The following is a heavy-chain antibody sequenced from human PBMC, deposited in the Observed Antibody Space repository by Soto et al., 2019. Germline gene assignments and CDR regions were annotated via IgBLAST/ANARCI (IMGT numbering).Heavy chain of an antibody. V-gene: IGHV3-30-3*01. J-gene: IGHJ4*02. CDR1: GFTFSSYA. Sequence: GGSLRLSCAASGFTFSSYAMHWVRQAPGKGLEWVAVISYDGSNKYYADSVKGRFTISRDNSKNTLYLQMNSLRAEDTAVYYCAIDLYYYDSSGYFDYWGQGTLVTVSS. CDR3: AIDLYYYDSSGYFDY. D-gene: IGHD3-22*01. CDR2: ISYDGSNK.